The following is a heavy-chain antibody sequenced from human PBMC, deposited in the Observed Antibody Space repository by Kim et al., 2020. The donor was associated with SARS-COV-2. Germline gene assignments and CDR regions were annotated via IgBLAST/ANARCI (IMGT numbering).Heavy chain of an antibody. Sequence: GGSLRLSCAASGFTFSNSPMSWVRQAPGKGLDWVSTIDGRGATTYYPGSVKGRFTISRDNSKNTLYLQMNNLRAEDTAVYFCAKSGQLDYWGQGTLVTVSS. D-gene: IGHD5-12*01. CDR2: IDGRGATT. CDR3: AKSGQLDY. CDR1: GFTFSNSP. V-gene: IGHV3-23*01. J-gene: IGHJ4*02.